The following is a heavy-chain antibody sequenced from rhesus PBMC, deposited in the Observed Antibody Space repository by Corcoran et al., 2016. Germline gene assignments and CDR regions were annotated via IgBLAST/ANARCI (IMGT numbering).Heavy chain of an antibody. J-gene: IGHJ4*01. CDR3: ARQEVVVSATPSLDY. D-gene: IGHD2-39*02. CDR1: GYPISSGYY. CDR2: ISSGGSN. V-gene: IGHV4S14*01. Sequence: QVQLQESGPGLVKSSETLSLTCALSGYPISSGYYWGWLLQPPGKGREWIGHISSGGSNYLNTSLKSRVTLSVDTTKNQFSLKLSSVAAADTAVYYCARQEVVVSATPSLDYWGQGVLVTVSS.